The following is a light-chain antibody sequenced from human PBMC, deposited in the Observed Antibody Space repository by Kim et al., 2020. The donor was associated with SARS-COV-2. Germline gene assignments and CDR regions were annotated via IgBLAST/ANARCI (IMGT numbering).Light chain of an antibody. CDR3: QKYNTAPWT. Sequence: VVDRVTITCRASQDIANSLAWYQQKPGTVPKLLLYAASTLQSGVPSRFSGSGSATEFTLPIGSLQTEDVSTYYCQKYNTAPWTFGPGTKVDIK. J-gene: IGKJ1*01. CDR1: QDIANS. V-gene: IGKV1-27*01. CDR2: AAS.